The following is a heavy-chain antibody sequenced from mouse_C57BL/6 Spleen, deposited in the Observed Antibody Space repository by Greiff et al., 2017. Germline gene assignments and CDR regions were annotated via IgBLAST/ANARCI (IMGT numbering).Heavy chain of an antibody. CDR1: GYAFTNYL. V-gene: IGHV1-54*01. J-gene: IGHJ4*01. CDR2: INPGSGGT. D-gene: IGHD1-1*02. Sequence: VKLMESGAELVRPGTSVKVSCKASGYAFTNYLIEWVKQRPGQGLELIGVINPGSGGTNYNEKFKGKATLTADKSSSTTYMQHSNRTSEDSAVYFCARGGTMAMDYWGQGTSVTVSS. CDR3: ARGGTMAMDY.